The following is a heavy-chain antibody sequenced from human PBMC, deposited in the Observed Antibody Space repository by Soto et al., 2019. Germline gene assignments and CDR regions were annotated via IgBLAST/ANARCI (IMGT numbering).Heavy chain of an antibody. D-gene: IGHD1-26*01. CDR1: GFTFSSYW. CDR2: IKQDGSEK. J-gene: IGHJ3*02. V-gene: IGHV3-7*03. CDR3: ARDGGLGGSYEKDAFDI. Sequence: GGSLRLSCAASGFTFSSYWMSWVRQAPGKGLEWVANIKQDGSEKYYVDSVKGRFTISRDNAKNSLYLQMNSLRAEDTAVYYCARDGGLGGSYEKDAFDIWGQGTMVTVSS.